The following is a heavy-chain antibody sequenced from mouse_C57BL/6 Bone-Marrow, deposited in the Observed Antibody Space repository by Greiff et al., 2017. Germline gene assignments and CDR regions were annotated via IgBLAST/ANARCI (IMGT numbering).Heavy chain of an antibody. CDR3: ARHERYYDYEGYFDY. CDR1: GYIFTEYT. V-gene: IGHV1-62-2*01. CDR2: FYPGSGSI. D-gene: IGHD2-4*01. Sequence: QVQLKQSGAELVKPGASVKLSCKASGYIFTEYTIHWVKQRSGQGLEWIGWFYPGSGSIKYNERFKDKATFTADKSSNTVYMELSRLTSEDSAVYFCARHERYYDYEGYFDYWGQGTTLTVSS. J-gene: IGHJ2*01.